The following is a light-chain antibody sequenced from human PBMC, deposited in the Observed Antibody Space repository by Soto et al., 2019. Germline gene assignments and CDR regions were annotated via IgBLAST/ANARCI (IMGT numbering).Light chain of an antibody. Sequence: EIGLTQSPATLSLSPGERATLSCRASQSVSSYLAWYQQKPGQAPRLLIYDASNRATGIPARFSGSGSETDFTLTISSLEPEDFAVYYCQQRSNCLYTFGQGTKLEIK. CDR3: QQRSNCLYT. CDR1: QSVSSY. J-gene: IGKJ2*01. CDR2: DAS. V-gene: IGKV3-11*01.